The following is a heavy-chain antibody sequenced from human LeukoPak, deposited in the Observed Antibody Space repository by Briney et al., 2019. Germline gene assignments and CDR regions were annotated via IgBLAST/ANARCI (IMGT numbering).Heavy chain of an antibody. D-gene: IGHD3-16*01. J-gene: IGHJ4*02. Sequence: PSETLSLTCTVSGGSISSYYWSWIRQPPGKGLEWIGYIYYSGSTYYNPSLKSRVTISVDTSKNQFSLKMSSVTAADTAVYYCARVGDYALKDWGQGTLVTVSS. CDR3: ARVGDYALKD. CDR2: IYYSGST. V-gene: IGHV4-59*12. CDR1: GGSISSYY.